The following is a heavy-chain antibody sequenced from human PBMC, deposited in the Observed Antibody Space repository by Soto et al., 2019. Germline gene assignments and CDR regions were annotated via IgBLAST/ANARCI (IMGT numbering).Heavy chain of an antibody. D-gene: IGHD2-15*01. CDR2: MNPNSGNT. V-gene: IGHV1-8*01. J-gene: IGHJ5*02. Sequence: ASVKVSCKASGYTFTSYDINWVRQATGQGLEWMGWMNPNSGNTGYAQKFQGRVTMTRNTSISTAYMELSSLRSEDTAVYYCARTPRYCSGGSCYSRWFDPWGQGTLVTVSS. CDR1: GYTFTSYD. CDR3: ARTPRYCSGGSCYSRWFDP.